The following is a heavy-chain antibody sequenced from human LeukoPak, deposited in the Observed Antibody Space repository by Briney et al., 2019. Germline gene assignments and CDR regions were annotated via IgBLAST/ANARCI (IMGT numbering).Heavy chain of an antibody. CDR1: GFTFSSYG. J-gene: IGHJ3*02. Sequence: PGGSLRLSCAASGFTFSSYGMHWVRQAPGKGLEWVAFIRYDGSNKYYADSVKGRFTISRDNSKNTLYLQMNSLRAEDTAVYYCAKGFEMATISVVGAFDIWGQGTMVTVSS. CDR3: AKGFEMATISVVGAFDI. V-gene: IGHV3-30*02. D-gene: IGHD5-24*01. CDR2: IRYDGSNK.